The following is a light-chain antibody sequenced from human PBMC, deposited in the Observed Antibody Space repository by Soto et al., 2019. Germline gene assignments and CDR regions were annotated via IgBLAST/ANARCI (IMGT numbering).Light chain of an antibody. Sequence: QSALTQPASVSGSPGQSITISCTGTSSDVGGYAYVSWYQQYPGKAPKLVISEVSNRPSGVSHRFSGSRSGNTASLTISGLQAGDEADYYCSAYTARSTLVFGGVTKLTVL. J-gene: IGLJ3*02. CDR2: EVS. CDR3: SAYTARSTLV. CDR1: SSDVGGYAY. V-gene: IGLV2-14*01.